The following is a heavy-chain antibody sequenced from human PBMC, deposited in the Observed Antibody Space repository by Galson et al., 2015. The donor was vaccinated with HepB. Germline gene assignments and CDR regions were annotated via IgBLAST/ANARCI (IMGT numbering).Heavy chain of an antibody. D-gene: IGHD5-18*01. CDR3: ARALIPYSYGVFDY. J-gene: IGHJ4*02. CDR2: INPNSGGT. CDR1: GYTFTGYY. Sequence: SVKVSCKASGYTFTGYYMHWVRQAPGQGLEWMGWINPNSGGTNYAQKFQGWVTMTRDTSISTAYMELSRLRSDDTAVYYCARALIPYSYGVFDYWGQGTLVTVSS. V-gene: IGHV1-2*04.